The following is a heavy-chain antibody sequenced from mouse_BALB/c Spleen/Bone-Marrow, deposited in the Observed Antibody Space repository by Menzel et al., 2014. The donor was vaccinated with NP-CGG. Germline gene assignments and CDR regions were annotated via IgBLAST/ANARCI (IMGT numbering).Heavy chain of an antibody. CDR1: GYTFTSYW. CDR2: INPSTGYT. J-gene: IGHJ3*01. D-gene: IGHD2-2*01. CDR3: ARYHYGYDGFAY. V-gene: IGHV1-7*01. Sequence: QVQLKESGAELAKPGASVKMSCKASGYTFTSYWMHWVKQRPGQGLEWIGYINPSTGYTEYNQKFKDKATLTADKSSSTAYMQLSSLTSEDSAVYCCARYHYGYDGFAYWGQGTLVTVSA.